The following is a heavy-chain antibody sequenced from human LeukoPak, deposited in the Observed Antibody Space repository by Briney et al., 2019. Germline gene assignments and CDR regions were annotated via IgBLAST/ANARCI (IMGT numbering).Heavy chain of an antibody. V-gene: IGHV5-51*01. CDR2: IYPGDSDA. J-gene: IGHJ4*02. Sequence: GESLQISCQGSGYSFTSYWIGWVRQMPGKGLEWMGIIYPGDSDARYSPSFQGQVAISADKSISTAYLQWSSLKASDTAMYYCASRYSGSYHFDYWGQGTLVTVSS. CDR3: ASRYSGSYHFDY. CDR1: GYSFTSYW. D-gene: IGHD1-26*01.